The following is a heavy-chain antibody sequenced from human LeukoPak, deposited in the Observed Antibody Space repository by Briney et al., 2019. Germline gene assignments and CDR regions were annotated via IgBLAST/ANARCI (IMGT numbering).Heavy chain of an antibody. CDR2: INSDGGTT. CDR1: GFTFGTYW. J-gene: IGHJ4*02. V-gene: IGHV3-74*01. CDR3: AKGEYHQDGIGENRFDN. D-gene: IGHD5-24*01. Sequence: GGSLRLSCGASGFTFGTYWMHWVCQAPGKGLVWVSGINSDGGTTTYADSVKGRFTTSRDNAKNSVFLQMSSLRPEDTAVYYCAKGEYHQDGIGENRFDNWGQGALVTVSS.